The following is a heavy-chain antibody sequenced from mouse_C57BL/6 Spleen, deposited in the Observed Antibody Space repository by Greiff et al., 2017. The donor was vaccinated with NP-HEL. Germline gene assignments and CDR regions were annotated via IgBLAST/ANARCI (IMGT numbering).Heavy chain of an antibody. Sequence: VQLKESGAELVKPGASVKLSCTASGFNIKDYYMHWVKQRTEQGLEWIGRIDPEDGETKYAPKFQGTATITADTSSNTAYLQLSSLTSEDTAVYYCCRGVTTPPYYAMDYWGQGTSVTVSS. CDR2: IDPEDGET. V-gene: IGHV14-2*01. CDR1: GFNIKDYY. J-gene: IGHJ4*01. CDR3: CRGVTTPPYYAMDY. D-gene: IGHD2-3*01.